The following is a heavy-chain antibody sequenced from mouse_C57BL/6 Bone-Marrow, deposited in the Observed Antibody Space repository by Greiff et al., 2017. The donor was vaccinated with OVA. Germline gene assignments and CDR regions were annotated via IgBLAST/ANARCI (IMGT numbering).Heavy chain of an antibody. CDR3: ARVLGLWYFDV. V-gene: IGHV1-64*01. CDR2: IHPNSGST. CDR1: GYTFTSYW. Sequence: VQLQQSGAELVKPGASVKLSCKASGYTFTSYWMHWVKQRPGQGLEWIGMIHPNSGSTNYNEKFKSKATLTVDKSSSTADMQLSSLTSEDSAVYYCARVLGLWYFDVWGTGTTVTVSS. J-gene: IGHJ1*03. D-gene: IGHD4-1*01.